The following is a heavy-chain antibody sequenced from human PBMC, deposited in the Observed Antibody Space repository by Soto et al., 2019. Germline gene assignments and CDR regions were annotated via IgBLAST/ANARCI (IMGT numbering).Heavy chain of an antibody. CDR1: GFTFSSYW. CDR3: ARVDTAMVYYGMDV. Sequence: GGSLRLSCAASGFTFSSYWMHWVRQAPGKGLVWVSRINSDGSSTSYAGSVKGRFTISRDNAKNTLYLQMNSLRAEDTAVYYCARVDTAMVYYGMDVWGQGTTVTVSS. J-gene: IGHJ6*02. V-gene: IGHV3-74*01. D-gene: IGHD5-18*01. CDR2: INSDGSST.